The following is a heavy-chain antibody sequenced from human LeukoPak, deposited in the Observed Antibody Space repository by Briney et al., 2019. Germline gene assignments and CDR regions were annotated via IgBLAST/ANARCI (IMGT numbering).Heavy chain of an antibody. CDR3: LRGDRRDY. CDR1: GFTFSSYG. V-gene: IGHV3-23*01. CDR2: ISGSGGST. Sequence: GGSLRLSCAASGFTFSSYGMSWVRQAPGKGLEWVSAISGSGGSTYYADSVKGRFIISRDNAKDSLYLQMNSLRVEDTAVYYCLRGDRRDYWGQGTLVTVSS. J-gene: IGHJ4*02.